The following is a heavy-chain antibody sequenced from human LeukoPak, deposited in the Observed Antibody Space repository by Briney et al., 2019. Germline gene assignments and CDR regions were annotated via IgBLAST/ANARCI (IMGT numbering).Heavy chain of an antibody. CDR2: IYPGDSDT. V-gene: IGHV5-51*01. CDR1: GYSFTSYW. J-gene: IGHJ3*02. Sequence: GESLKISCKGSGYSFTSYWIGWVRQLPGKGLEWMGIIYPGDSDTRYSPSFQGQVTISADKSISTAYLQWSSLKASDTAMYYCASGAIFGVPPGGAFDIWGQGTMVTVSS. CDR3: ASGAIFGVPPGGAFDI. D-gene: IGHD3-3*01.